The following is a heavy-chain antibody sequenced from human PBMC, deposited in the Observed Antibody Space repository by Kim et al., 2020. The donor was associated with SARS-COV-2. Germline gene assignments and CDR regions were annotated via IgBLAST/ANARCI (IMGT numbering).Heavy chain of an antibody. CDR3: ARDQGIAAPGRPVGY. Sequence: GGSLRLSCAASGFTFSTFAMHWVRQAPGKGLEWVAVISNDESLNYYADSVKGRFTISRDNSKNTLYLQMNSLRDEDTAVYYCARDQGIAAPGRPVGYWGQGTLVTVSS. CDR1: GFTFSTFA. CDR2: ISNDESLN. V-gene: IGHV3-30*04. J-gene: IGHJ4*02. D-gene: IGHD6-13*01.